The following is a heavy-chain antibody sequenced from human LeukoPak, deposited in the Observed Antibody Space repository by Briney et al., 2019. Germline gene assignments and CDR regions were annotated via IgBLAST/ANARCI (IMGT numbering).Heavy chain of an antibody. CDR2: IYTSGST. V-gene: IGHV4-4*07. CDR1: GGSISSYY. Sequence: SETLSLTCTVSGGSISSYYWSWIRQPAGKGLEWIGRIYTSGSTIYNPSLKNRVTISVDTSKNQFSLKLSSVTAADTAVYYCARLFTWAINRAEYGMDVWGQGTTVTVSS. J-gene: IGHJ6*02. D-gene: IGHD5-12*01. CDR3: ARLFTWAINRAEYGMDV.